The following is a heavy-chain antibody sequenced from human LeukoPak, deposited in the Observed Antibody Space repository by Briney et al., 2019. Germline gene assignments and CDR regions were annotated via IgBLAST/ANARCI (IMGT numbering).Heavy chain of an antibody. Sequence: GGSLRLSCAASGFTFSNAWMSWVRQAPGKGLEWVGRIKSKTDGGTTDYAAPVKGRFTISRDDSKNTLYLQMNSLKTEDTAVYYCTTDPLFLWFGERPPTRVFDYWGQGTLVTVSS. J-gene: IGHJ4*02. V-gene: IGHV3-15*01. CDR1: GFTFSNAW. D-gene: IGHD3-10*01. CDR3: TTDPLFLWFGERPPTRVFDY. CDR2: IKSKTDGGTT.